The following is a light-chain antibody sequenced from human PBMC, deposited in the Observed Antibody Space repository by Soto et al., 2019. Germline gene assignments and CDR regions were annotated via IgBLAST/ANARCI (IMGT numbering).Light chain of an antibody. CDR2: GAS. CDR1: QSVSSN. V-gene: IGKV3D-15*01. Sequence: EIVMTQSPATLSVSPGERATLSCRASQSVSSNLAWYQQKPGQAPRLLIYGASIRATGIPARFSGSGSGTEFTLTISSLQSEDFAVYYCQKYNNWPPFFGPGTKVDIK. J-gene: IGKJ3*01. CDR3: QKYNNWPPF.